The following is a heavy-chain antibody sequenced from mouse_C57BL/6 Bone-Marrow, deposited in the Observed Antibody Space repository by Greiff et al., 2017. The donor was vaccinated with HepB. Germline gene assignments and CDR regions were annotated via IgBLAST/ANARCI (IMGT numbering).Heavy chain of an antibody. CDR2: ISNGGGST. J-gene: IGHJ4*01. CDR1: GFTFSDYY. V-gene: IGHV5-12*01. D-gene: IGHD1-1*01. CDR3: ARHYGSLYAMDY. Sequence: EVKLVESGGGLVQPGGSLKLSCAASGFTFSDYYMYWVRQTPEKRLEWVAYISNGGGSTYYPDTVKGRFTISRDNAKNTLYLQMSRLKSEDTAMYYCARHYGSLYAMDYWGQGTSVTVSS.